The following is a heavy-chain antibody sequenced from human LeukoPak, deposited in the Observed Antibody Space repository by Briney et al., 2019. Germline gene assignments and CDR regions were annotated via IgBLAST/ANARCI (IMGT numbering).Heavy chain of an antibody. J-gene: IGHJ4*02. CDR3: ARGAIYDFWSGNYYFDY. CDR2: IYYSGST. D-gene: IGHD3-3*01. CDR1: GGSISSSSYY. V-gene: IGHV4-39*07. Sequence: SETLSLTCTVSGGSISSSSYYWGWIRQPPGKGLEWIGSIYYSGSTYYNPSLKSRVTISVDTSKNQFSLKLSSVTAADTAVYYCARGAIYDFWSGNYYFDYWGQGTLVTVSS.